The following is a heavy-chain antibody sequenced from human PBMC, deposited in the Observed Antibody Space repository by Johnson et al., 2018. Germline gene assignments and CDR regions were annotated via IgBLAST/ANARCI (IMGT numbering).Heavy chain of an antibody. CDR2: ISNSGDST. Sequence: VQLQESGGELVQXGGSXRLXCAASGFTFSSYAMTWVRQAPAKGLAWVSGISNSGDSTPYADSVKGRFTIARDNSKNTLYLQMNSLRADDTAVYYCAKPYLGYCSDGSCCSGAVDIRGQGTMVTVSS. D-gene: IGHD2-15*01. CDR1: GFTFSSYA. CDR3: AKPYLGYCSDGSCCSGAVDI. V-gene: IGHV3-23*01. J-gene: IGHJ3*02.